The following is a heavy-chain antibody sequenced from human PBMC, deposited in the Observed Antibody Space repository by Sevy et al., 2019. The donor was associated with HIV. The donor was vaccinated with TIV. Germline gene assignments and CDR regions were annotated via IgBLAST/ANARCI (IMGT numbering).Heavy chain of an antibody. CDR1: GYSFTSYW. J-gene: IGHJ4*02. CDR2: IYPGDSDT. Sequence: GESLKISCKGSGYSFTSYWIGWVRQMPGKGLEWMGIIYPGDSDTRYSPSFQGQVTISADKSISTAYLQWGSLKASDTAMYYCARHHQSYYYDSSGYYPPDYWGQGTLVTVSS. V-gene: IGHV5-51*01. CDR3: ARHHQSYYYDSSGYYPPDY. D-gene: IGHD3-22*01.